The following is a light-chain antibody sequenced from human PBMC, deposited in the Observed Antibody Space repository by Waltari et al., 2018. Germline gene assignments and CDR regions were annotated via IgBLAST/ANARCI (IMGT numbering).Light chain of an antibody. CDR2: AAS. CDR1: QGVSTY. V-gene: IGKV1-8*01. J-gene: IGKJ1*01. Sequence: AIRMTQSPASLSASTGDRVTISCRASQGVSTYLAWYQQKPGKAPKLLIYAASSLQSGVPSRFSGSGSGTDFTLTISSLQPEDFAAYYCQQSYSSPKWTFGQGTKVEVK. CDR3: QQSYSSPKWT.